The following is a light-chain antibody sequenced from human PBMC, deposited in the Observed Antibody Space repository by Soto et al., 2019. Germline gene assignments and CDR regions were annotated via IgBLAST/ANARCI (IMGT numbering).Light chain of an antibody. J-gene: IGKJ1*01. CDR3: QQSYSTPRT. CDR2: ATS. Sequence: DIQMTQSPSSLSASVGDRVTITCRAGQSISSNLNWYQQKPGKAPKLLIYATSSLQSGVPSRFSGSGSGTGFNLTISSLQPEDSATYYCQQSYSTPRTFGQGTKLEIK. CDR1: QSISSN. V-gene: IGKV1-39*01.